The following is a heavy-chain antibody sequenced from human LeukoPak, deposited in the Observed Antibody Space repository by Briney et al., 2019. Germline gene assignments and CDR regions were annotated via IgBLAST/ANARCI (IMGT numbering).Heavy chain of an antibody. CDR2: IKQDGSEK. V-gene: IGHV3-7*01. CDR3: ARDLYGEEGDYFDY. J-gene: IGHJ4*02. D-gene: IGHD4-17*01. Sequence: GGSLRLSFAASVFTFSSYWRSWVRQSPGKVLEWVANIKQDGSEKFSVDSVKGRFTISRENAKNSLYLQMNSLRAEDTAVYYCARDLYGEEGDYFDYWGQGTLVTVSS. CDR1: VFTFSSYW.